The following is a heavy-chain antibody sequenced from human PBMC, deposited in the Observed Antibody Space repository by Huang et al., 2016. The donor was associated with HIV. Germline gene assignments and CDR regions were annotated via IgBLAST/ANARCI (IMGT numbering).Heavy chain of an antibody. CDR1: GGTFSRLA. J-gene: IGHJ4*01. Sequence: QVHLVQPGAEVKKPGSSVKVSCKASGGTFSRLAISWVRQAPGQGLEWMGGIIPSFETANYAQKFQGRVTISADESTKTAYMELNSLRSEDTAVFYCAVGTRSSWFYDYWGQGTLVTVSS. CDR2: IIPSFETA. V-gene: IGHV1-69*12. D-gene: IGHD6-13*01. CDR3: AVGTRSSWFYDY.